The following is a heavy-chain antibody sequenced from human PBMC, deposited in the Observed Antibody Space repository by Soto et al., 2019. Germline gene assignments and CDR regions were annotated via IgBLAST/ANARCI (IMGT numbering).Heavy chain of an antibody. CDR1: GFTFLAYS. V-gene: IGHV3-30-3*01. CDR3: ARDASYYSLWSGYYPSRNGMDV. J-gene: IGHJ6*02. Sequence: GGSLRLSCAASGFTFLAYSMHWVRQAPGKGLEWVAIISFDGDTQFYADSVKGRFTTSRDNSRNTVYLQMNSLRADDTAVYYCARDASYYSLWSGYYPSRNGMDVWGQGTTVTVSS. CDR2: ISFDGDTQ. D-gene: IGHD3-3*01.